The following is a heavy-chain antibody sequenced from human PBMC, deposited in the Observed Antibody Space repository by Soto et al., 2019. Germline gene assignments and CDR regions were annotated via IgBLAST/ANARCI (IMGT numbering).Heavy chain of an antibody. J-gene: IGHJ4*02. V-gene: IGHV1-3*04. CDR1: GYTFTNYA. Sequence: GASVKVSCKASGYTFTNYAMHWVRQAPGQRLEWMGWINTGNSNTKYSQKFQGRVTITRDTSASTVYMELSSLRSEDTAVYYCARARGDHTVTTLLDYWGRGTLVTVSS. D-gene: IGHD4-4*01. CDR2: INTGNSNT. CDR3: ARARGDHTVTTLLDY.